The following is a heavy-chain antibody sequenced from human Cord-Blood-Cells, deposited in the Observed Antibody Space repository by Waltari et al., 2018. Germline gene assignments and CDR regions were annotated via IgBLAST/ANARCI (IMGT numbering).Heavy chain of an antibody. Sequence: QLQLQESGPGLVKPSETLSLTCTVSGGSISSSSYYWGWSRQPPGKGLEWIGGIYYSGSTYYNPSLKSRVTISVDTSKNQFSLKLSSVTAADTAVYYCARLDDGYCSSTSCYTFDYWGQGTLVTVSS. J-gene: IGHJ4*02. CDR2: IYYSGST. D-gene: IGHD2-2*02. CDR1: GGSISSSSYY. CDR3: ARLDDGYCSSTSCYTFDY. V-gene: IGHV4-39*01.